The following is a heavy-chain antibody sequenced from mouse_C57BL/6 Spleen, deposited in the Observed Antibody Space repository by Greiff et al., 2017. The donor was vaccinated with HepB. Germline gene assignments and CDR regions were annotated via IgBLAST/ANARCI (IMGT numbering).Heavy chain of an antibody. CDR3: VRDRLGFFDY. D-gene: IGHD3-1*01. CDR2: IRSKSSNYAT. V-gene: IGHV10-3*01. CDR1: GFPFNTYA. Sequence: DAGGGLVQPNGSLKLSCAASGFPFNTYAMHWVRQAPGKGLEWVARIRSKSSNYATYYADSVKDRFTITRDDSQSMLYLQMNNLKTEDTAMYYCVRDRLGFFDYWGQGTTLTVSS. J-gene: IGHJ2*01.